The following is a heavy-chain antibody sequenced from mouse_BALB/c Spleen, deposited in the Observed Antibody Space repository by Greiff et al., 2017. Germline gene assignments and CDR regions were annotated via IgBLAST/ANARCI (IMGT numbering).Heavy chain of an antibody. J-gene: IGHJ3*01. D-gene: IGHD3-1*01. CDR1: GYTFTDYW. CDR2: IDTSDSYT. Sequence: VQLQQPGAELVMPGASVKMSCKASGYTFTDYWMHWVKQRPGQGLEWIGAIDTSDSYTSYNQKFKGKATLTVDESSSTAYMQLSSLTSEDSAVYYCARDGTRARATLFAYWGQGTLVTVSA. CDR3: ARDGTRARATLFAY. V-gene: IGHV1-69*01.